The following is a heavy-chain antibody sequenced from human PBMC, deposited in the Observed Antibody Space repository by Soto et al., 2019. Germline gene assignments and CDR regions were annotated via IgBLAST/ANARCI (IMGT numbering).Heavy chain of an antibody. Sequence: ASVKVSCKVSGYTLTELSMHWVRQAPGKGLEWMGGINPKNGDTNYAQKFQGWVTMTRDTSISTAYMELSRLRSDDTAVYYCAREGPDIVVVPAAIENWFDPWGQGTLVTVSS. CDR3: AREGPDIVVVPAAIENWFDP. D-gene: IGHD2-2*01. CDR2: INPKNGDT. V-gene: IGHV1-2*04. CDR1: GYTLTELS. J-gene: IGHJ5*02.